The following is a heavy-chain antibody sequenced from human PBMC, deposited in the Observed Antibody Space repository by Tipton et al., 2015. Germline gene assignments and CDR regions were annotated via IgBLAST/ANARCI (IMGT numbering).Heavy chain of an antibody. Sequence: SLRLSCAASGFTFSDYYMSWIRQAPGKGLEWISYISSAGTTMFYADSVKGRFTISRDSAKNSLYLQMNSLRAEDAAVYYCARASRRVGGMVTTRGYYFDYWGQGTRVTVSS. CDR3: ARASRRVGGMVTTRGYYFDY. V-gene: IGHV3-11*01. CDR1: GFTFSDYY. J-gene: IGHJ4*02. CDR2: ISSAGTTM. D-gene: IGHD4-17*01.